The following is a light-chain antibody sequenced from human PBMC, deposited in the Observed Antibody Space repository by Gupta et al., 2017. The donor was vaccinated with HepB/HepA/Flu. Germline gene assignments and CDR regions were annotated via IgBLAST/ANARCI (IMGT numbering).Light chain of an antibody. CDR2: GAS. Sequence: EILLTQSPGTLSLSPGARATLYCRASQSVSSSYLAWYQQKPGQAPRLLVYGASNRATVIPDRFSGSASGTDLNLTISRLEPEDFALYYCQQCGTPPYTFGQGTKVEIK. J-gene: IGKJ2*01. CDR1: QSVSSSY. CDR3: QQCGTPPYT. V-gene: IGKV3-20*01.